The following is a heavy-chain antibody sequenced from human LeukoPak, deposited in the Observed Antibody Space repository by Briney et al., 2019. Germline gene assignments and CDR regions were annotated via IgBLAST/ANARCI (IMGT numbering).Heavy chain of an antibody. J-gene: IGHJ5*02. Sequence: SVRVSCKASGGTFSSYAISWVRQAPGQGLEWMGRIIPIFGTANYAQKFQGRVTITTDESTRTVYLELTSLTSDDTAVYYCARDVHGDYGSGWFDPWGQGTLVSVSS. D-gene: IGHD4-17*01. CDR1: GGTFSSYA. CDR3: ARDVHGDYGSGWFDP. V-gene: IGHV1-69*05. CDR2: IIPIFGTA.